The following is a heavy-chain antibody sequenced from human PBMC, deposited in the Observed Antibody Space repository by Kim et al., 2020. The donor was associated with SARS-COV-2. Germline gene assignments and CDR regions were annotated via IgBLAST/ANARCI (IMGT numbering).Heavy chain of an antibody. CDR3: AKARSSGWYSY. D-gene: IGHD6-19*01. V-gene: IGHV3-33*06. Sequence: KYYADSVKGRFTISRDNSKNTLYLQMNSLRAEDTAVYYCAKARSSGWYSYWGQGTLVTVSS. CDR2: K. J-gene: IGHJ4*02.